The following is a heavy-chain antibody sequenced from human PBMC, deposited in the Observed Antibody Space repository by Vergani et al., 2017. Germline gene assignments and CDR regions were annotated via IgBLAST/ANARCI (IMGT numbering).Heavy chain of an antibody. CDR3: ARVNTETNGHLYYHFHMDV. D-gene: IGHD4-11*01. V-gene: IGHV4-34*01. J-gene: IGHJ6*01. CDR2: IEHTGRP. Sequence: QVQLQQWGGGLLKPSETLSLTCVVNGGSFTSYHWTWIRQSPGEGLEWVGDIEHTGRPDYNPSLQSRLTMSVDKSRKQFTLTLNSVTATDTAIYFCARVNTETNGHLYYHFHMDVWVQGTAVNVSP. CDR1: GGSFTSYH.